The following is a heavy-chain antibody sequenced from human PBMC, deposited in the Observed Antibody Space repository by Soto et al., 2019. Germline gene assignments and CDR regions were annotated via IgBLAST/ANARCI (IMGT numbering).Heavy chain of an antibody. V-gene: IGHV3-21*01. CDR1: GFTFSSYS. Sequence: SLRLSCAASGFTFSSYSMNWVRQAPGKGLEWVSSISSSSSYIYYADSVKGRFTISRDNAKNSLYLQINSLRAEDTAVYYCARDDSSWYGWFDPWGQGTLVTVSS. J-gene: IGHJ5*02. CDR2: ISSSSSYI. D-gene: IGHD6-13*01. CDR3: ARDDSSWYGWFDP.